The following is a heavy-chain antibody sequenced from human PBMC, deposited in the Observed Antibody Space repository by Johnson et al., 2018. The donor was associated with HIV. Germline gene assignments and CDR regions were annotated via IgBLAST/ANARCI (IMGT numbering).Heavy chain of an antibody. V-gene: IGHV3-20*04. Sequence: VQLVESGGTVVRPGGSLRLSCAASGFTFDNYGMSWVRQAPGKGLEWVSGINWNGGTTGYADSVKGRFTISRDDSKNTLYLQMNSLKTEDTAVYYCTTALLIVVVPAATHAFDIWGQGTMVTVSS. CDR2: INWNGGTT. D-gene: IGHD2-2*01. CDR3: TTALLIVVVPAATHAFDI. J-gene: IGHJ3*02. CDR1: GFTFDNYG.